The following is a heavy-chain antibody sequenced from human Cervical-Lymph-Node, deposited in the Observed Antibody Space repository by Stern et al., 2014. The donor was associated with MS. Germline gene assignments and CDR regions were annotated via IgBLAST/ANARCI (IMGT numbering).Heavy chain of an antibody. CDR1: GFTVNSNY. D-gene: IGHD3-22*01. CDR3: ARGNLGYFGYFDH. V-gene: IGHV3-53*01. J-gene: IGHJ4*02. Sequence: EVQLVESGGGLIQPGGSLRLSCAASGFTVNSNYMNWVRQAPGKGLEWVSVIYDSGDTFYADSVEGRATISRDISKNTVYLQMSSLRAEDTAVYYCARGNLGYFGYFDHWGLGTLLTVSS. CDR2: IYDSGDT.